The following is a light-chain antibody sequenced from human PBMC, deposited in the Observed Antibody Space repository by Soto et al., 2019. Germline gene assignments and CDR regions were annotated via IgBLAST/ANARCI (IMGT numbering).Light chain of an antibody. CDR2: EDN. J-gene: IGLJ3*02. CDR3: QSYDATNQV. Sequence: FMLTQPHSVSESPGKTVIISCTRSSGSIASNYVQWYQQRPGSSPPTVIYEDNQRPSGVPDRFSGSIDSSSNSASLTISGLETEDEADSFCQSYDATNQVFGGGTKLTVL. CDR1: SGSIASNY. V-gene: IGLV6-57*01.